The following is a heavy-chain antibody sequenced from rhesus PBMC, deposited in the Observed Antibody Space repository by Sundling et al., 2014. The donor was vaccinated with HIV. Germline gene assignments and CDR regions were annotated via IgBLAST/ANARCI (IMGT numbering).Heavy chain of an antibody. CDR2: INGNSGST. J-gene: IGHJ5-1*01. CDR3: ARVPSI. CDR1: GASISSYW. V-gene: IGHV4-80*01. Sequence: QLQLQESGPGLVKPSETLSLTCTVSGASISSYWWSWIRQPPGKGLEWIGEINGNSGSTNYNPSLKSRVTISTDTSKNQFSLKLTSVTAADTAVYYCARVPSIWGPGVLVTVSS.